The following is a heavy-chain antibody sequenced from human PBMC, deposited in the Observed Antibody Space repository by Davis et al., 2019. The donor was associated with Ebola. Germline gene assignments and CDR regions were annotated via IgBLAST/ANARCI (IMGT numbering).Heavy chain of an antibody. D-gene: IGHD3-22*01. Sequence: PGGSLRLSCAASGFTFSSYWMHWVRQAPDKGLVLVSRISGDGTTTTYADSVKGRFTISRDNTKNTLYLQIKSLTAEDTAVYYCAKDKGDTCGYPIFDYGGQGTLVTVSS. CDR2: ISGDGTTT. CDR1: GFTFSSYW. V-gene: IGHV3-74*01. J-gene: IGHJ4*02. CDR3: AKDKGDTCGYPIFDY.